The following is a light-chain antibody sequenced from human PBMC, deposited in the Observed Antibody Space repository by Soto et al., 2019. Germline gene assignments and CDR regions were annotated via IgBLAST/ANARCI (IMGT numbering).Light chain of an antibody. CDR1: QGISSY. CDR2: AAS. J-gene: IGKJ3*01. V-gene: IGKV1-9*01. CDR3: QQLNSYPRFT. Sequence: DIQLTQSPSFLSASVGDRVTITCRASQGISSYLAWYQQKPGKAPKLLIYAASTLQSGVPSGFSGSGSGTEFTLTISSLQPEDFATYYCQQLNSYPRFTFGPGTKVDIK.